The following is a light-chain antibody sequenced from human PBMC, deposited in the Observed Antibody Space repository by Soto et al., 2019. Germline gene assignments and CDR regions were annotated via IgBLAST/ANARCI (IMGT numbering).Light chain of an antibody. J-gene: IGKJ4*01. CDR2: RAS. Sequence: EIVMTQSPATLSVSPGDRATLSCRASQNISIYLAWYQQKPGQPPRLLIYRASTRATGIPARFSGSGSGTEFTLTISSLQSEDFALYYCQQYNNWPLLAFAGGTRVEIK. CDR3: QQYNNWPLLA. V-gene: IGKV3-15*01. CDR1: QNISIY.